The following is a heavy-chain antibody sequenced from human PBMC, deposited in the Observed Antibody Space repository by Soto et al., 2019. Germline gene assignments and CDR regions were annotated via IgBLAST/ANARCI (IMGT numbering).Heavy chain of an antibody. Sequence: PGESLKISCKGSGYSFTSYWIGWVRQMPGKGLEWMGIIYPGDSDTRYSPSFQGQVTISADKSISTAYLQWSSLKASDTAMYYCASPSGRWSGYGYSGYELLHWGQGTLVTVSS. CDR1: GYSFTSYW. V-gene: IGHV5-51*01. CDR2: IYPGDSDT. D-gene: IGHD5-12*01. CDR3: ASPSGRWSGYGYSGYELLH. J-gene: IGHJ4*02.